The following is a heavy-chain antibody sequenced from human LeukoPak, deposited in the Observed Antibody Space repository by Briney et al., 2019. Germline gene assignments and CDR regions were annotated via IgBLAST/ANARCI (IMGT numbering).Heavy chain of an antibody. J-gene: IGHJ4*02. CDR3: AGTSEYSSGWSGLRD. CDR2: INGYGRDT. Sequence: GGSLRLSCAVSGFTFSNYYMHWVRQAPGKGLVWVSRINGYGRDTTYVDSVKGRFTISRDNAKDTLYLQMNSLRVDDTAVYYCAGTSEYSSGWSGLRDWGRGTLVTVSS. CDR1: GFTFSNYY. V-gene: IGHV3-74*01. D-gene: IGHD6-19*01.